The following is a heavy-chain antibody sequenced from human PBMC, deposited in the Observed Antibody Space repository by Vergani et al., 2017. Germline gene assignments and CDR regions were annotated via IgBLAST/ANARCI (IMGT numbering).Heavy chain of an antibody. V-gene: IGHV6-1*01. CDR2: TYYRSKWYN. CDR3: EREGGAGEGRREEAFDI. Sequence: QVHLQQSGPGLVKPSQTLSLTCAISGDSVSSNSAAWNWIRQSPSRGLEWLGRTYYRSKWYNDYAVSVKSRITINPDTSKNQFSLQLNSVTPEDTAVYYCEREGGAGEGRREEAFDIWGQGTMVTVSS. J-gene: IGHJ3*02. D-gene: IGHD3-10*01. CDR1: GDSVSSNSAA.